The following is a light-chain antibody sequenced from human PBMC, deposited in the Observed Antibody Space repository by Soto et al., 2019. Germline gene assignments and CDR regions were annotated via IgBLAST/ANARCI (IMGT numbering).Light chain of an antibody. J-gene: IGKJ1*01. CDR2: GAS. Sequence: EIVMTQSPATLSVSPGERATLSCRASQSVSSNLAWYQQKPGQAPRLLMYGASTRATGIPARFSGSGSGTEFTLTISRLQSEDFAVYYCQQYNSWPRTFGQGTKVEIK. V-gene: IGKV3-15*01. CDR3: QQYNSWPRT. CDR1: QSVSSN.